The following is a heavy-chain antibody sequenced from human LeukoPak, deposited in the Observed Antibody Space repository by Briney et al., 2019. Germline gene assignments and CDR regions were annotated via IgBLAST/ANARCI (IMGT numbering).Heavy chain of an antibody. CDR2: FDPEDGET. D-gene: IGHD6-19*01. CDR1: GYTLTELS. CDR3: ATVNSSGWYSSLYYFDY. V-gene: IGHV1-24*01. J-gene: IGHJ4*02. Sequence: ASVKVSCKVSGYTLTELSMHWVRQAPGKGLEWMGGFDPEDGETIYAQKFQGRVTTTEDTSTDTAYMELSSLRSEDTAVYYCATVNSSGWYSSLYYFDYWGQGTLVTVSS.